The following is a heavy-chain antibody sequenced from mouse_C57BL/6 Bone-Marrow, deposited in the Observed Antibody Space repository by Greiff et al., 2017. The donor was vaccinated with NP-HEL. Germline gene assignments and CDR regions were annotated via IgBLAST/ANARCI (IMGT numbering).Heavy chain of an antibody. Sequence: VQLQQSVAELVRPGASVKLSCTASGFNIKNTYMHWVKQRPEQGLEWIGRIDPANGNTKYAPKFQGKSTITADTSSNTAYLQLSSLTSEDTAIYYCARDYGSSYFYWYFDVWGTGTTVTVSS. J-gene: IGHJ1*03. D-gene: IGHD1-1*01. CDR1: GFNIKNTY. V-gene: IGHV14-3*01. CDR3: ARDYGSSYFYWYFDV. CDR2: IDPANGNT.